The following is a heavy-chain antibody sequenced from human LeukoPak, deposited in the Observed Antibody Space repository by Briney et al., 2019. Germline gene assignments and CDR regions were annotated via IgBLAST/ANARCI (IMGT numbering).Heavy chain of an antibody. CDR3: TREGYCSSTSCYTFGY. CDR1: GFTFSDSV. CDR2: IRGKTNNYST. D-gene: IGHD2-2*02. J-gene: IGHJ4*02. Sequence: GGSLKLSCAASGFTFSDSVMHWVRQASGKGLQWVGRIRGKTNNYSTAYAASVKGRFTISRDDSKSIAYLQMNSLKTEDTAVYYCTREGYCSSTSCYTFGYWGQGTLVTVSS. V-gene: IGHV3-73*01.